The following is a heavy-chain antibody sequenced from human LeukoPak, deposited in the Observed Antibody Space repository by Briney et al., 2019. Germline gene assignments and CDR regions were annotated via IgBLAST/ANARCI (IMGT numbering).Heavy chain of an antibody. J-gene: IGHJ4*02. CDR3: ARGGHTADY. CDR1: GGSFSGYY. V-gene: IGHV4-34*01. D-gene: IGHD5-18*01. CDR2: INHSGST. Sequence: SETLSLTCAVYGGSFSGYYWSWTRQPPGKGLEWIGEINHSGSTNYNPSLKSRVTISVDTSKNQFSLKLSSVTAADTAVYYCARGGHTADYWGQGTLVTVSS.